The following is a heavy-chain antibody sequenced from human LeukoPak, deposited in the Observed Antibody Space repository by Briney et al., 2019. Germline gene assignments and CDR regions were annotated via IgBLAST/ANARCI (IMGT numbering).Heavy chain of an antibody. V-gene: IGHV4-30-4*01. J-gene: IGHJ5*02. CDR3: ARGFLSPRDQDLDP. CDR2: IYYSGST. CDR1: GGPIGSGDYY. D-gene: IGHD2/OR15-2a*01. Sequence: SETLSLTCTVSGGPIGSGDYYWSWIRQPPGKGLEWIGYIYYSGSTYYNPSLKSRVTISVDTSKNQFSLKLSSVTAADTAVYYSARGFLSPRDQDLDPWGQGTLVTVSS.